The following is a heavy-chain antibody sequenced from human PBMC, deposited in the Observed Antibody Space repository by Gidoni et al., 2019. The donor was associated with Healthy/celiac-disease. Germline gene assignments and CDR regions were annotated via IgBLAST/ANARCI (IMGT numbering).Heavy chain of an antibody. CDR2: ISGSGGST. CDR1: GFPFISYA. Sequence: EVQLVESGGGLVQPGGSLRLSCAASGFPFISYALSWVRQAPGKGLGWVSDISGSGGSTYYADSVKGRFTISRDNSKNTLYLQMNSLRAEDTAVYYCAKDGANIAARPQLYFFDYWGQGTLVTVSS. CDR3: AKDGANIAARPQLYFFDY. V-gene: IGHV3-23*04. J-gene: IGHJ4*02. D-gene: IGHD6-6*01.